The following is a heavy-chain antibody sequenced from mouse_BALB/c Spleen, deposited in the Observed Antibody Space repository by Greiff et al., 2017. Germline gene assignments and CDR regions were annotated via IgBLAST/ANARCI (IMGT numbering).Heavy chain of an antibody. Sequence: EVQLQQSGPELVKPGASVKMSCKASGYTFTDYYMDWVKQSHGESFEWIGRVNPYNGGTSYNQKFKGKATMTVDKSSSTAYMELARLTSEDSAIYYCARSLITTTGAMDYWGQGTSVTVSS. CDR3: ARSLITTTGAMDY. CDR2: VNPYNGGT. D-gene: IGHD1-1*01. V-gene: IGHV1-19*01. CDR1: GYTFTDYY. J-gene: IGHJ4*01.